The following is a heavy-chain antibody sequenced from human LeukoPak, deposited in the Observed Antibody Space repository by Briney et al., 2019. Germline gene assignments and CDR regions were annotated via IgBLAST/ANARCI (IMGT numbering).Heavy chain of an antibody. CDR2: IYYSGST. Sequence: SETLSLTCTVSGGSISSYYWSWIRQPPGKGLEWIGYIYYSGSTNYNPSLKSRVTISVDTSKNQFSLKLSSVTAADTAVYYCARAGGVPAAMLYYYYMDVWAKGPRSPSP. CDR3: ARAGGVPAAMLYYYYMDV. CDR1: GGSISSYY. D-gene: IGHD2-2*01. J-gene: IGHJ6*03. V-gene: IGHV4-59*01.